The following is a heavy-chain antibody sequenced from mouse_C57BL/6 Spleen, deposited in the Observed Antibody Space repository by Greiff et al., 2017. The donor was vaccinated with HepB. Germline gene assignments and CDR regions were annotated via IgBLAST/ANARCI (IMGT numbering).Heavy chain of an antibody. V-gene: IGHV1-69*01. D-gene: IGHD3-2*02. CDR1: GYTFTSYW. CDR3: ARRGFRRDAMDY. CDR2: IDPSDSYT. J-gene: IGHJ4*01. Sequence: QVQLQQPGAELVMPGASVKLSCKASGYTFTSYWLHWVKQRPGQGLEWIGEIDPSDSYTNYNQKFKGKSTLTVDKSSSTAYMQLSSLTSEDSAVYYCARRGFRRDAMDYWGQGTSVTVSS.